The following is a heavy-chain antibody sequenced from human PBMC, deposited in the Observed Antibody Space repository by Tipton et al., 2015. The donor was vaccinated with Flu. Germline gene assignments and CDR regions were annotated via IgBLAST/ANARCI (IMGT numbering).Heavy chain of an antibody. J-gene: IGHJ4*02. V-gene: IGHV4-38-2*01. CDR3: ARLPTRSYCPDY. CDR2: IYHSGRT. D-gene: IGHD1-26*01. Sequence: LRLSCSVSGDAIRSDFLWGWIRQPPGKGLEWIGSIYHSGRTFYNPSLKSRVRFLVDTSKNQFSLKVSSVTTADTAIYYCARLPTRSYCPDYWGQGTLVTVSS. CDR1: GDAIRSDFL.